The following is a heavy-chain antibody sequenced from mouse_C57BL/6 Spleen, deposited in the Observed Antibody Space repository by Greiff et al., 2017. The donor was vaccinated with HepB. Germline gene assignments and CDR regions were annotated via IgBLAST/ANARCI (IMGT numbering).Heavy chain of an antibody. J-gene: IGHJ3*01. Sequence: EVQLVESGGGLVKPGGSLKLSCAASGFTFSSYAMSWVRQTPEKRLEWVATISDGGSYTYYPDNVKGRFTISRDNAKNNLYLQRSHLKSEDTAMYYFARDVKLVTTPWFAYWGQGTLVTVSA. CDR3: ARDVKLVTTPWFAY. V-gene: IGHV5-4*01. CDR2: ISDGGSYT. D-gene: IGHD2-3*01. CDR1: GFTFSSYA.